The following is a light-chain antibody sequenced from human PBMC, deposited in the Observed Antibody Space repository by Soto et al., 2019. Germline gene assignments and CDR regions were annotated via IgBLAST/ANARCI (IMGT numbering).Light chain of an antibody. CDR3: SSYTSSTTPYV. Sequence: QSELTQAASVSGSPGQWISISCTGTSIDVGGYNYVSWYQQHPGKAPKLMIYDVSNRPSGVSNRFSGSKSGNTASLTISGLQAEDEADYYCSSYTSSTTPYVFGTGTKVTVL. J-gene: IGLJ1*01. V-gene: IGLV2-14*01. CDR2: DVS. CDR1: SIDVGGYNY.